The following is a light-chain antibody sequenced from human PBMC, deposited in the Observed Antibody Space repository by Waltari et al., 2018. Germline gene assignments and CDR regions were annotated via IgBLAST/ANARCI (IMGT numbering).Light chain of an antibody. J-gene: IGLJ3*02. CDR3: QVWDNSGDHPWV. CDR1: NIGSQH. CDR2: DDT. V-gene: IGLV3-21*02. Sequence: SYVVTQPPSLSVAPGQTANLICGGNNIGSQHVHWYQQKPGQAPILVVYDDTDRPSGIPERFSGSNSGNTATLTISRVEAGDEADYYCQVWDNSGDHPWVFGGGTKLTVL.